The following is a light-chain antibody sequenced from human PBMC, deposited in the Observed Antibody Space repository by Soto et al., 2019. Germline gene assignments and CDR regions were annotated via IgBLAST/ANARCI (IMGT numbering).Light chain of an antibody. CDR1: SVDVGAYDF. CDR2: VVS. V-gene: IGLV2-11*01. J-gene: IGLJ1*01. Sequence: QSALTQPHSVSGSPGQSVTISCTGTSVDVGAYDFVSWYQQHPGKAPKLLIYVVSGRPSGVPHRFSGSKSGNAASLTISGLQAEDEADYYRSSFTTSHTYVFGTGTKVTV. CDR3: SSFTTSHTYV.